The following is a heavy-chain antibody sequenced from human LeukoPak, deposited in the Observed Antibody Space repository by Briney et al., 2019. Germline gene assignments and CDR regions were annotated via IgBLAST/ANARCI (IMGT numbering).Heavy chain of an antibody. J-gene: IGHJ4*02. CDR1: GGTFSSYA. CDR2: IIPILGIA. Sequence: GASVKVSCKASGGTFSSYAISWVRQAPGQGLEWMGRIIPILGIANYAQKFQGRVTITADKSTSTAYMELSSLRSEDTAVHYCARGPITMVRGAYFDYWGQGTLVTVSS. D-gene: IGHD3-10*01. V-gene: IGHV1-69*04. CDR3: ARGPITMVRGAYFDY.